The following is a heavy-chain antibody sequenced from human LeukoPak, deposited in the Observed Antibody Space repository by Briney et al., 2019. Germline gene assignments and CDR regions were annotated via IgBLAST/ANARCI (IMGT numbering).Heavy chain of an antibody. D-gene: IGHD2-2*01. CDR3: ARTYCSSTNCPLDY. J-gene: IGHJ4*02. CDR1: GFTFSSYW. V-gene: IGHV3-74*01. Sequence: PGGSLRLSCAASGFTFSSYWMHWIRQAPGKGLVWVSRINSDGSSTSYADSVKGRFTISRDNAKNTLYLQMNSLRAEDTAVYYCARTYCSSTNCPLDYWGQGTLVTVSS. CDR2: INSDGSST.